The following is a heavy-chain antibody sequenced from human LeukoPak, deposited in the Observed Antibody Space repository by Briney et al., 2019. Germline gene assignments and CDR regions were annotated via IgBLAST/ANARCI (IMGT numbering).Heavy chain of an antibody. CDR3: AREDNREGDFDY. D-gene: IGHD1-1*01. J-gene: IGHJ4*02. CDR1: GFTLSSYW. CDR2: IKQDGSEK. Sequence: GGSLRLSCAASGFTLSSYWMSWVRQAPGKGLEWVANIKQDGSEKNYVDSVKGRFTISRDNAKNSLYLQMNSLRAEDAAVYYCAREDNREGDFDYWGQGTLVTVSS. V-gene: IGHV3-7*03.